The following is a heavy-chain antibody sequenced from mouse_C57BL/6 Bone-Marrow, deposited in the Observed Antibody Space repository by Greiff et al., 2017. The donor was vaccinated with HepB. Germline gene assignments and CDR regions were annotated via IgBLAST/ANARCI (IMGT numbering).Heavy chain of an antibody. CDR3: ARNGYYVYWYFDV. CDR2: ISGGGGNT. J-gene: IGHJ1*03. D-gene: IGHD2-3*01. V-gene: IGHV5-9*01. Sequence: EVNVVESGGGLVKPGGSLKLSCAASGFTFSSYTMSWVRQTPEKRLEWVATISGGGGNTYYPDSVKGRFTISRDNAKNTLYLQMSSLRSEDTALYYCARNGYYVYWYFDVWGTGTTVTVSS. CDR1: GFTFSSYT.